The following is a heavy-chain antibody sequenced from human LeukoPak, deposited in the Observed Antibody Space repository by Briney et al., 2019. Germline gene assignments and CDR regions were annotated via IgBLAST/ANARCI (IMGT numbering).Heavy chain of an antibody. CDR3: ARAHVIRDAFDI. CDR2: IRYDGSNK. D-gene: IGHD2/OR15-2a*01. CDR1: GFTFSTFG. J-gene: IGHJ3*02. Sequence: GGSLRLSCAASGFAASGFTFSTFGMHWVRQAPGKGLEWVAFIRYDGSNKYYADSVKGRFTISRDDSKNTLYLQMNSLRAEDTAVYYCARAHVIRDAFDIWGQGTMVTVSS. V-gene: IGHV3-30*02.